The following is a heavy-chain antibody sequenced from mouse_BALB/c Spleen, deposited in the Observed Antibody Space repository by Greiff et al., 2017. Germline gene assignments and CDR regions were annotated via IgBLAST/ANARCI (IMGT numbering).Heavy chain of an antibody. Sequence: VQLQQSGAELARPGASVTLSCKASGYTFTSYWMQWVKQRPGQGLEWIGAIYPGDGDTRYTQKFKGKATLTADKSSSTAYMQLSSLASEDSAVYYCARGDYGAWFAYWGQGTLVTVSA. J-gene: IGHJ3*01. CDR2: IYPGDGDT. D-gene: IGHD2-4*01. CDR1: GYTFTSYW. V-gene: IGHV1-87*01. CDR3: ARGDYGAWFAY.